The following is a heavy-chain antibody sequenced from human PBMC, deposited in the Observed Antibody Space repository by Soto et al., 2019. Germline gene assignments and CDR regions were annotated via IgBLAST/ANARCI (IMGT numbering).Heavy chain of an antibody. J-gene: IGHJ4*02. CDR1: GFTFSSYA. CDR3: AKDRGYSYGCDYFDY. V-gene: IGHV3-23*01. D-gene: IGHD5-18*01. CDR2: ISGSGGST. Sequence: EVQLLESGGGLVQPGGSLRLSCAASGFTFSSYAMSWVRQAPGKGLEWVSAISGSGGSTYYADSVKGRFTISRDNSKNTLYLQMNSRIAEDTAVYYCAKDRGYSYGCDYFDYWGQGSLVTVSS.